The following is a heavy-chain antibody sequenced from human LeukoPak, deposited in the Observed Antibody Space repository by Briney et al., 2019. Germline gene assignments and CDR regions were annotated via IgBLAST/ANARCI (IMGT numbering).Heavy chain of an antibody. CDR2: ISWNSGSI. CDR1: GFTFDDYA. D-gene: IGHD2-2*01. J-gene: IGHJ6*03. CDR3: ARDRPVYCSSTSCYLIYYMDV. Sequence: PGRSLRLSCAASGFTFDDYAMHWVRQAPGKGLEWVSGISWNSGSIGYADSVKGRFTISRDNAKNSLYLQMNSLRAEDTAVYYCARDRPVYCSSTSCYLIYYMDVWGKGTTVTVSS. V-gene: IGHV3-9*01.